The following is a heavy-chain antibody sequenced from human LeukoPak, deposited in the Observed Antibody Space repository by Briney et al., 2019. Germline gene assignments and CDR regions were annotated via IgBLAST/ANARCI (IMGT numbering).Heavy chain of an antibody. CDR1: GFTFSSYG. CDR2: IRSDGSNK. CDR3: AKDAVAGNRYFDY. Sequence: PGGSLRLSCAASGFTFSSYGMHWVRQAPGTGLEWVAFIRSDGSNKYYADSVKGRFTISRDNSKNTLYLQMNSLRAEDTAVYYCAKDAVAGNRYFDYWGQGTLVTVSS. D-gene: IGHD6-19*01. J-gene: IGHJ4*02. V-gene: IGHV3-30*02.